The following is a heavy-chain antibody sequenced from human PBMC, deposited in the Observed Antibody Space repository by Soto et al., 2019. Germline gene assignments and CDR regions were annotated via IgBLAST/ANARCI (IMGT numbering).Heavy chain of an antibody. V-gene: IGHV4-28*01. CDR1: GYSISSSNW. Sequence: SETLSLTCAVSGYSISSSNWWGWIRQPPGKGLEWIGYIYYSGTTYYNPSLKSRVTMSVDTSKNQFSLKLTSVTAADSAVYYCARLGAYYQALDPWGPGTLVKSPQ. J-gene: IGHJ5*02. D-gene: IGHD2-21*01. CDR2: IYYSGTT. CDR3: ARLGAYYQALDP.